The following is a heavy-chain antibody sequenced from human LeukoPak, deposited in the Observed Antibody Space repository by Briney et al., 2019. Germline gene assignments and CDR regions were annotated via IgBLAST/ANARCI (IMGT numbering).Heavy chain of an antibody. J-gene: IGHJ6*03. CDR1: GFTFSNAW. CDR3: ARDHHDVLTGYYSNYYNYYYMDV. D-gene: IGHD3-9*01. V-gene: IGHV3-7*01. Sequence: GGSLRLSCAASGFTFSNAWMSWVRQAPGKGLEWVANIKEDGSEKYYVDSVRGRFTLSRDNAESSLYLQMNSLRAEDTAVYYCARDHHDVLTGYYSNYYNYYYMDVWGKGTTVTVSS. CDR2: IKEDGSEK.